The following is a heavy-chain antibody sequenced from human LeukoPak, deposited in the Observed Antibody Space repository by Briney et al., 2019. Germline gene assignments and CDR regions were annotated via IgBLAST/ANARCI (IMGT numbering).Heavy chain of an antibody. CDR2: IIPIFGTA. CDR3: AINYYDSSGYQPFDY. J-gene: IGHJ4*02. V-gene: IGHV1-69*05. CDR1: GGTFSSYA. Sequence: SVKVSCKASGGTFSSYAISWVRQAPGQGLEWMGGIIPIFGTANYAQKFQGRVTITTDESTSTAYMELSSLRSEDTAVYYCAINYYDSSGYQPFDYWGQGTLVTVSS. D-gene: IGHD3-22*01.